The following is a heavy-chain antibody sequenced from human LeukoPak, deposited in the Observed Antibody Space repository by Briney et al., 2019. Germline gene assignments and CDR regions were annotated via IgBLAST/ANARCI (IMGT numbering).Heavy chain of an antibody. V-gene: IGHV3-15*01. CDR3: MTLYVDYAR. J-gene: IGHJ4*02. Sequence: PGGSLRLSCAASGFTFSGAWLSWVRQAPGTGLEWVGRIKSKNNGGTTDYAAPVNGRFSISRDDSKNTLYLQMSSLKTEDTGVYYCMTLYVDYARWGQGTLVTVSS. D-gene: IGHD4-17*01. CDR2: IKSKNNGGTT. CDR1: GFTFSGAW.